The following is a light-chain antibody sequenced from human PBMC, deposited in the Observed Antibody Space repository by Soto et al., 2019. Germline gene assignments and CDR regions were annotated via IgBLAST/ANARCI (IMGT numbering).Light chain of an antibody. V-gene: IGLV2-23*01. CDR2: EGG. CDR1: SSDVGTYNL. CDR3: CSFAAGNTYV. J-gene: IGLJ1*01. Sequence: QSALTQPASVSGSPGQSIALSCTGTSSDVGTYNLVSWYQQHPGKAPKLLISEGGKRPSGVSDRFSGSKSGNTASLTISGLQAEDEADYYCCSFAAGNTYVFGPGTKLTVL.